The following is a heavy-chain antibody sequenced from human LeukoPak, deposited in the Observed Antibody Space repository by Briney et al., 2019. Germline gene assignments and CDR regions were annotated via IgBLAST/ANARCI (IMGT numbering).Heavy chain of an antibody. J-gene: IGHJ4*02. D-gene: IGHD5-12*01. CDR2: INSDGSSI. CDR3: AREGRVSGYDFDC. CDR1: GFTFSSYW. V-gene: IGHV3-74*03. Sequence: PGGSLRLSCAASGFTFSSYWMHWVRQAPGKGLVWVSRINSDGSSITYADSVKGRFTISRDNAKNTLFLQMDNLRVEDTAVYYCAREGRVSGYDFDCWGQGTLATVSS.